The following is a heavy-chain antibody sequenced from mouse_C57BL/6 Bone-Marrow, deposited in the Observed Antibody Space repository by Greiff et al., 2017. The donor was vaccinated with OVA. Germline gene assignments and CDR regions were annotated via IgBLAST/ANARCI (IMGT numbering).Heavy chain of an antibody. J-gene: IGHJ4*01. CDR2: IDPNSGGT. V-gene: IGHV1-72*01. D-gene: IGHD2-5*01. CDR1: GYTSTSYW. Sequence: VQLQQPGAELVKPGASVKLSCKASGYTSTSYWMHWVKQRPGRGLEWIGRIDPNSGGTKYNEKFKSKATLTVDKPSSTAYMQLSSLTSEDSAVYYCARSLYSNYENYYAMDYWGQGTSVTVSS. CDR3: ARSLYSNYENYYAMDY.